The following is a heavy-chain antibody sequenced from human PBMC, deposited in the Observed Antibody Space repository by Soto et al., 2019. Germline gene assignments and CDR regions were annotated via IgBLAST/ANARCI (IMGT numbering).Heavy chain of an antibody. CDR1: GFTFSSYA. D-gene: IGHD2-8*01. J-gene: IGHJ4*02. CDR3: ARDFYCTNGVCYTLAFDY. V-gene: IGHV3-30-3*01. Sequence: GGSLRLSCAASGFTFSSYAMHWVRQAPGKGLEWVAVISYDGSNKYYADSVKGRFTISRDNSKNTLYLQMNSLRAEDTAVYYCARDFYCTNGVCYTLAFDYWGQGTLVTVSS. CDR2: ISYDGSNK.